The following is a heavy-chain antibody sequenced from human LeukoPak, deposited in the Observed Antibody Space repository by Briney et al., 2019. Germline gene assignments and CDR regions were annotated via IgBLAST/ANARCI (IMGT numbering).Heavy chain of an antibody. Sequence: SETLSLTCTVSGGSISSSSYYWGWIRQPPGKGLEWIGSIYYSGSTYYNPSLKSRVTISVDTSKNQFSLKLSSVTAADTAVYYCARDGGSGWYRDYFDYWGQGTVVTVSS. J-gene: IGHJ4*02. CDR3: ARDGGSGWYRDYFDY. V-gene: IGHV4-39*07. D-gene: IGHD6-19*01. CDR2: IYYSGST. CDR1: GGSISSSSYY.